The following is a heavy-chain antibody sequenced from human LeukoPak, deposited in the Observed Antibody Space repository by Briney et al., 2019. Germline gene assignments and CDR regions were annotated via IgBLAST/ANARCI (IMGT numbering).Heavy chain of an antibody. Sequence: GGSLRLSCAASGFTFNSYGMHWVRQAPGKGLEWVAVISYDGSNKYYADSVKGRFTISRDNSKNTLYLQMNSLRAEDTAVYYCAKELSAWVIVGATWPDYWGQGTLVTVSS. V-gene: IGHV3-30*18. D-gene: IGHD1-26*01. J-gene: IGHJ4*02. CDR2: ISYDGSNK. CDR1: GFTFNSYG. CDR3: AKELSAWVIVGATWPDY.